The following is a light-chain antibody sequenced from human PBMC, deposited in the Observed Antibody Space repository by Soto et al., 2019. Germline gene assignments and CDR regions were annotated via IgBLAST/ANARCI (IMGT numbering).Light chain of an antibody. J-gene: IGLJ3*02. Sequence: QSVLTQPPSASGTPGQRITISCSRSSSNIGSNYVYWYQQLPGTAPKIIIYRNNQRPSGVPDRFSGSKSGTSTSLAISGLRSEDEADYYCAAWDDSLSAWVFGGGTKLTVL. CDR2: RNN. V-gene: IGLV1-47*01. CDR1: SSNIGSNY. CDR3: AAWDDSLSAWV.